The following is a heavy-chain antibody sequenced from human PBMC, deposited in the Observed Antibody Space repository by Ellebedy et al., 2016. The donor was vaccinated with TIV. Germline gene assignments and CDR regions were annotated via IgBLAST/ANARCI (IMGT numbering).Heavy chain of an antibody. CDR2: IYTSGST. V-gene: IGHV4-4*07. D-gene: IGHD6-19*01. CDR1: GVTISRYY. Sequence: MPGGSLRLSCTASGVTISRYYWSWIRQPAGKGLEWIGRIYTSGSTNSNPSLQSGVTISVDTSKNQFSLKLSSEAAADTAVYYCAGGYSSGWTDYWGQGTLVTVSP. J-gene: IGHJ4*02. CDR3: AGGYSSGWTDY.